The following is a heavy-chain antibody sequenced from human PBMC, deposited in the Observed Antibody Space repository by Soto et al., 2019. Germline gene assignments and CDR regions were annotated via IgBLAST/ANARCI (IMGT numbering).Heavy chain of an antibody. CDR1: GGSFSGYY. CDR2: INHSGST. Sequence: PSETLSLTCAVYGGSFSGYYWSWIRQPPGKGLEWIGEINHSGSTNYNPSLKSRVTISVDTSKNQFSLKLSSVTAADTAVYYCARGRTGIRYYYYGMDVWGQGTTVTVS. V-gene: IGHV4-34*01. CDR3: ARGRTGIRYYYYGMDV. J-gene: IGHJ6*02. D-gene: IGHD1-1*01.